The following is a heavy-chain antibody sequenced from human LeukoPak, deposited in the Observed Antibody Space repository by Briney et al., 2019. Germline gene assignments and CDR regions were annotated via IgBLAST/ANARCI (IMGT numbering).Heavy chain of an antibody. D-gene: IGHD2-2*03. CDR1: GFTVSSNY. CDR3: AKDNGYCTSTSCFLEY. Sequence: GGSLRLSCAASGFTVSSNYMSWVRQAPGKGLEWVSVIYSGGSTYYADSVKGRFTISRDNSKNTLYLQMNSLGAEDTALYYCAKDNGYCTSTSCFLEYWGQGTLVTVSS. V-gene: IGHV3-53*01. J-gene: IGHJ4*02. CDR2: IYSGGST.